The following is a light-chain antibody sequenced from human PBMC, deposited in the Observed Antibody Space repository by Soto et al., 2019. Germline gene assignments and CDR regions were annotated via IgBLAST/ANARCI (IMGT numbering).Light chain of an antibody. Sequence: STLSASVGDRVTITCRASQNINNWLAWYQQKPGKAPKVLIYDASSLESGVPSRCSGSGSGTEFTLTISSLQPDDFATYYCQQYNQMFGQGTKVDIK. CDR2: DAS. J-gene: IGKJ1*01. CDR3: QQYNQM. V-gene: IGKV1-5*01. CDR1: QNINNW.